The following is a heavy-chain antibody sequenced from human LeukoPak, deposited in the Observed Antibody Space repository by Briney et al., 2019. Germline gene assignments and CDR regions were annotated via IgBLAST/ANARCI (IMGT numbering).Heavy chain of an antibody. J-gene: IGHJ4*02. CDR2: ISGSGGST. V-gene: IGHV3-23*01. CDR3: AGSKYYDILTGYYY. D-gene: IGHD3-9*01. Sequence: GGSLRLSCAASGFTFSSYAMSWVRQAPGKGLEWVSAISGSGGSTYYADSVKGRFTISRDNSKNTLYLQMNSLRAEDTAVYYCAGSKYYDILTGYYYWGQGTLVTVSS. CDR1: GFTFSSYA.